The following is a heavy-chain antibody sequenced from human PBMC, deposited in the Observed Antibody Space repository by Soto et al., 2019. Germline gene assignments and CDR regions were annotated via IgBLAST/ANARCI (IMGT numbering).Heavy chain of an antibody. J-gene: IGHJ4*02. CDR1: GFTFDDYS. V-gene: IGHV3-11*01. CDR2: ISSSGSTI. Sequence: GGSLRLSCAASGFTFDDYSMRWVRQAPGKGLEWVSYISSSGSTIYYADSVKGRFTISRDNAKNSLYLQMNSLRAEDTAVYYCASPYAISFHYWGQGALVTVSS. D-gene: IGHD2-8*01. CDR3: ASPYAISFHY.